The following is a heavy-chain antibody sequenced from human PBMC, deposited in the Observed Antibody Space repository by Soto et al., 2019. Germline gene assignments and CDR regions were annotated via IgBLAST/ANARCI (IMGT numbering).Heavy chain of an antibody. CDR3: ASRTGTVPY. CDR2: ISHSGST. Sequence: SSENLSLTCAISGGSITSSEWWSWVRQPPGKGLEWVGEISHSGSTNYNPSLKSRVTISLDKSRNQFSLNLNSVTAADTAVYYCASRTGTVPYWGQGTLVTVSS. V-gene: IGHV4-4*02. D-gene: IGHD1-7*01. J-gene: IGHJ4*02. CDR1: GGSITSSEW.